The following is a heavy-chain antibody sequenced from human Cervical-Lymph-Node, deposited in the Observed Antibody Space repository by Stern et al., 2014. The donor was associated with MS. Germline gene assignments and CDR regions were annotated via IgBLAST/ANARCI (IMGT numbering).Heavy chain of an antibody. V-gene: IGHV3-30*18. D-gene: IGHD6-19*01. CDR1: GFTFSSYG. CDR3: AKDQGGLYSSGYYGMDV. Sequence: VQLVESGGGVVQPGRSLRLSCAASGFTFSSYGMHWVRQAPGKGLEWVAVISYDGSNKYYADSVKGRFTISRDNSKNTLYLQMNSLRAEDTAVYYCAKDQGGLYSSGYYGMDVWGQGTTVTVSS. J-gene: IGHJ6*02. CDR2: ISYDGSNK.